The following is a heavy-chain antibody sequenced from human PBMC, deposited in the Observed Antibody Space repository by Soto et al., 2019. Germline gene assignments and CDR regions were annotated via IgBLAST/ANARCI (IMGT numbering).Heavy chain of an antibody. CDR2: IDPNSGGT. CDR1: GYTFTGYY. V-gene: IGHV1-2*04. CDR3: TIPSQQLGAYYCYGMDV. J-gene: IGHJ6*02. Sequence: ASVKVSCKASGYTFTGYYMHWVRQAPGQGLEWMGWIDPNSGGTNYAQKFQGWVTMTRDTSISTGYMELSRLRSDDTAVYYCTIPSQQLGAYYCYGMDVWGQGTTVTVSS. D-gene: IGHD6-13*01.